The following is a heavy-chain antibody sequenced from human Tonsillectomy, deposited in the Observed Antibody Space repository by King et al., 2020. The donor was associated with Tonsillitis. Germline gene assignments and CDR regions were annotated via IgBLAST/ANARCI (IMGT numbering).Heavy chain of an antibody. CDR1: GGSISSSSYY. J-gene: IGHJ3*02. CDR2: IYYSGST. Sequence: QLQESGPGLVKPSETLSLTCTVSGGSISSSSYYWGWIRQPPGKGLEWIGSIYYSGSTYYNPSLKSRVTISVDTSKNQFSPKLSSVTAADTAVYYCARGSYHDFWSGLVHAFDIWGQGTMVTVSS. CDR3: ARGSYHDFWSGLVHAFDI. D-gene: IGHD3-3*01. V-gene: IGHV4-39*07.